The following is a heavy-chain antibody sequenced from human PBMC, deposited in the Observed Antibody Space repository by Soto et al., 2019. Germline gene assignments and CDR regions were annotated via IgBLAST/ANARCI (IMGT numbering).Heavy chain of an antibody. J-gene: IGHJ5*02. D-gene: IGHD2-21*01. CDR2: IFHSGST. Sequence: SETLALTCSVSRAFINISGFSDSWIRQPPGKGLEWLGYIFHSGSTLYTPSLRGRLTLSADTSRNQLSLHLTSVTAADTAVYYCVRGGIAGHWFDPWGQGILVTVSS. CDR1: RAFINISGFS. CDR3: VRGGIAGHWFDP. V-gene: IGHV4-31*03.